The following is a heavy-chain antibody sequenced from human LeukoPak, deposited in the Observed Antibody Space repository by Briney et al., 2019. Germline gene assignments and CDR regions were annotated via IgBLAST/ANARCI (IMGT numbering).Heavy chain of an antibody. CDR1: GVTLSPYG. CDR3: AKEGTPQVSTWYDL. Sequence: PGMSLRLSCAASGVTLSPYGMHWVRQAPGEGLGWGAVISYEGGTQHYADSVKGRFIISRDNPRNRLYLQMNILRTEDTAVYYCAKEGTPQVSTWYDLWGQGTQVIVSS. J-gene: IGHJ5*02. V-gene: IGHV3-30*18. CDR2: ISYEGGTQ. D-gene: IGHD3-10*01.